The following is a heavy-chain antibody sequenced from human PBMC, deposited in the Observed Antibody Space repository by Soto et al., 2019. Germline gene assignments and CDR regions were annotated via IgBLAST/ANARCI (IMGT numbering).Heavy chain of an antibody. J-gene: IGHJ4*02. Sequence: QVQLVESGGGVVQPGRSLRLSCADSGFTFRNYAIHWVRQAPGKGLEWVAVISRDGTNKYYVDSVKGRFTISRDNSRDTVYLQMNSLRDEASAMFYCARSRSGAVADSFDFWGQGTLVTVSS. CDR1: GFTFRNYA. CDR3: ARSRSGAVADSFDF. CDR2: ISRDGTNK. V-gene: IGHV3-30*04. D-gene: IGHD3-10*01.